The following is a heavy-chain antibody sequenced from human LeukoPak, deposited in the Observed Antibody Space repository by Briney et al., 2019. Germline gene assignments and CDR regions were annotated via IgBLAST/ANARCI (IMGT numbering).Heavy chain of an antibody. CDR3: AKDFLIDPL. D-gene: IGHD2-21*01. Sequence: GGSLRLSCVASGFTFRSYWMSWVRQAPGKGLEWVANINQDGSEKYDVDSAKGRFTISRDNAKNSLYLQMNSLRVEDTAMYYCAKDFLIDPLWGQGTLVTVSS. CDR2: INQDGSEK. V-gene: IGHV3-7*01. J-gene: IGHJ4*02. CDR1: GFTFRSYW.